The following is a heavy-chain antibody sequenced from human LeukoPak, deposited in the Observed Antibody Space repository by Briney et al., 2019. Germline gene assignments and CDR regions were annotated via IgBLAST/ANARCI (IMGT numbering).Heavy chain of an antibody. V-gene: IGHV1-69*05. CDR2: IIPIFGTA. D-gene: IGHD3-16*01. CDR1: GGTFSSYA. Sequence: SVKVSCKASGGTFSSYAISWVRQAPGQGLEWMGGIIPIFGTANYAQKFQGRVTITTDESTSTAYMELSSLRSEDTAVYYCARDPGDSNWGAFDMWGQGTVVSVSS. J-gene: IGHJ3*02. CDR3: ARDPGDSNWGAFDM.